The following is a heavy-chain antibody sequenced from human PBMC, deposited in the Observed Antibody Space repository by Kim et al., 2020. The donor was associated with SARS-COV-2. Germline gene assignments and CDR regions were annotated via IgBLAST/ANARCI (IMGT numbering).Heavy chain of an antibody. D-gene: IGHD3-10*01. V-gene: IGHV3-53*01. CDR1: GFTVSSNY. J-gene: IGHJ6*02. Sequence: GGSLRLSCAASGFTVSSNYMSWFRQAPGKGLEWVAVIYSGGSTYYADSVTGGFTISRDNSKNTLYLQMNSVRAEDTAVYDVAGAIVRGVIITGGMDVWGQGTTVTVSS. CDR3: AGAIVRGVIITGGMDV. CDR2: IYSGGST.